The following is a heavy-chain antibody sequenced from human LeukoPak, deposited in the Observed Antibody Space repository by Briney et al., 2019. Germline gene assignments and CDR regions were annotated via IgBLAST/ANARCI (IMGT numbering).Heavy chain of an antibody. CDR2: ISYDGSYK. J-gene: IGHJ4*02. CDR1: GFTFSNYA. Sequence: GGSLRLSCAASGFTFSNYAMSWVRQAPGKGLEWVAVISYDGSYKYYADSVQGRFTISRDNSKNTLYLQMNSLRPDDTAVYYCAKWDFDYWGQGTLVTVSS. CDR3: AKWDFDY. V-gene: IGHV3-30*18.